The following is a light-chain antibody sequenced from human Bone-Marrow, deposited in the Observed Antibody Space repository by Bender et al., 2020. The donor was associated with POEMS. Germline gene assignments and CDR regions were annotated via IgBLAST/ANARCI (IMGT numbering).Light chain of an antibody. CDR2: SNY. CDR3: AAWDDILNVWM. CDR1: DSNFGGNN. Sequence: QSVLTQPPSASGTPGQSVIISCSGTDSNFGGNNVNWYQHLPGSAPRLVVYSNYQRPSGVPDRFSASASGTSASLAISGLQSEDEADYYCAAWDDILNVWMFGGGTKLTVL. J-gene: IGLJ3*02. V-gene: IGLV1-44*01.